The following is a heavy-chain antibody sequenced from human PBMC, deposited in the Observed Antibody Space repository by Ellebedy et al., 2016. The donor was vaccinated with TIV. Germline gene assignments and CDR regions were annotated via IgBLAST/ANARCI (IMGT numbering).Heavy chain of an antibody. J-gene: IGHJ6*02. D-gene: IGHD3-10*01. V-gene: IGHV5-51*01. CDR2: IYPGDSET. Sequence: ASVKVSCKDSGYTFANSWIVWVRQMPGKGLEWMGMIYPGDSETRYSPAFQGQVSISADKSINTAYLQWSRLKASDSAMYYCARGGSGEFSYYYYGLDVWGQGTTVTVSS. CDR3: ARGGSGEFSYYYYGLDV. CDR1: GYTFANSW.